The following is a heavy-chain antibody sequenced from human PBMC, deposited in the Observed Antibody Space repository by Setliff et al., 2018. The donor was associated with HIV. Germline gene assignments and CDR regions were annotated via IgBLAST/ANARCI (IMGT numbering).Heavy chain of an antibody. V-gene: IGHV4-59*12. J-gene: IGHJ6*02. CDR2: IYHSEYT. Sequence: SETLSLTCTVSGGSISSYYWSWIRQPPGKGLEWIGEIYHSEYTNYNASLKSRVSMSVDKSKNQFSLKLTSVTAADTAVYYCARGHCSGTNCYGVDYYGMDVWGQGTTVTVSS. CDR3: ARGHCSGTNCYGVDYYGMDV. D-gene: IGHD2-2*01. CDR1: GGSISSYY.